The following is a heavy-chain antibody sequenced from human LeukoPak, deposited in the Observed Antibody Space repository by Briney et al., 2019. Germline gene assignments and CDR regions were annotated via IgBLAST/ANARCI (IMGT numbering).Heavy chain of an antibody. CDR3: AVYYYGSGSYAD. CDR1: GFTFSTYS. CDR2: ISSSGSYI. J-gene: IGHJ4*02. V-gene: IGHV3-21*01. D-gene: IGHD3-10*01. Sequence: GGSLRLSCAASGFTFSTYSMNWVRQAPGKGLEWVSSISSSGSYIYYADSVKGRFTISRDDAKNSLYLQMNSLRAEDTAVYYCAVYYYGSGSYADWGQGTLVTVSS.